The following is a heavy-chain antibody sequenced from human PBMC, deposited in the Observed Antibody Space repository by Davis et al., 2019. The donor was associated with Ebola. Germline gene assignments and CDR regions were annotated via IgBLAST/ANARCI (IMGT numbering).Heavy chain of an antibody. CDR2: IKTDGSEE. CDR3: ARGWDYFDY. V-gene: IGHV3-7*02. J-gene: IGHJ4*02. CDR1: GFTFSSYW. D-gene: IGHD1-26*01. Sequence: GESLKISCAASGFTFSSYWMSWVRQAPGKGLEWVANIKTDGSEEHYVDTVKGRFTMSRDNAKNSLYLQLDSLRDEDTAVYYCARGWDYFDYWGQGTLVTVSS.